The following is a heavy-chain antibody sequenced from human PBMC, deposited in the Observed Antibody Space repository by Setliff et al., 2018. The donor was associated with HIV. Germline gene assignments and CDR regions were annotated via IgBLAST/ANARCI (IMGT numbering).Heavy chain of an antibody. V-gene: IGHV4-59*11. J-gene: IGHJ4*02. CDR2: IHYSGTT. D-gene: IGHD6-6*01. CDR1: DGSISGHY. Sequence: PSETLSLTCTVSDGSISGHYWTWIRQPPGKGLEWIGYIHYSGTTNYNPSLKSRVTMSVDSSKNQFSLNLRSVTAADTAVYYCVNSPARPPFDCWGQGALVTVSS. CDR3: VNSPARPPFDC.